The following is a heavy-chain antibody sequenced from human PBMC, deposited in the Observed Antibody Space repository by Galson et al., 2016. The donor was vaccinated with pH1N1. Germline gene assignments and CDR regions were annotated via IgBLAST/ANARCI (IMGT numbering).Heavy chain of an antibody. CDR2: FDPEGDET. CDR3: ARVGATMTATGAFDM. V-gene: IGHV1-24*01. Sequence: SVKVSCKVSGYTFVEVSIHWVRQAPGKGLEWMGSFDPEGDETVYSQKLQGRVTMTRDISADTAYMELSSLESEDTAVYYCARVGATMTATGAFDMWGQGTMVTVYS. CDR1: GYTFVEVS. D-gene: IGHD5-24*01. J-gene: IGHJ3*02.